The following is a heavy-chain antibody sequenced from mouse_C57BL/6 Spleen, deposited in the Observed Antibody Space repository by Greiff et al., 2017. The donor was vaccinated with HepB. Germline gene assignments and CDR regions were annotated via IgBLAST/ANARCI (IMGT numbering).Heavy chain of an antibody. J-gene: IGHJ1*03. CDR3: HQYYDSSYDWYFDV. Sequence: VQLQQSGAELARPGASVKLSCKASGYTFTSYGISWVKQRTGQGLEWIGEIYPSSGNTYYNEKFKGKATLTADKSSSTTYMELRSLTSADSAVSYCHQYYDSSYDWYFDVWGTGTTVTVSS. D-gene: IGHD1-1*01. CDR2: IYPSSGNT. CDR1: GYTFTSYG. V-gene: IGHV1-81*01.